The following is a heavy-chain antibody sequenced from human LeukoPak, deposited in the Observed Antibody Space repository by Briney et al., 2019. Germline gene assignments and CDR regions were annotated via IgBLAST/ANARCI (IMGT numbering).Heavy chain of an antibody. Sequence: ASVKVPCKASGGTFSSYAINWVRQAPGQGLKWMGGIIPIFGTANYAQEFQGRVTITRDTSASTAYMELSSLRSEDMAVYYCARAEKDLTSYYYDSSGYYTLGYWGQGTLVTVSS. CDR2: IIPIFGTA. CDR1: GGTFSSYA. D-gene: IGHD3-22*01. V-gene: IGHV1-69*05. J-gene: IGHJ4*02. CDR3: ARAEKDLTSYYYDSSGYYTLGY.